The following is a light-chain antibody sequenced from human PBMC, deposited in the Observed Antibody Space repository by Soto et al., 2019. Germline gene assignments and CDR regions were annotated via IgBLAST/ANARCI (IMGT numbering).Light chain of an antibody. Sequence: EIVLTQSPATLSLSPGERATLSCRASQSVASNYLAWYQQGPGQAPRLLMDAAPSRAAGLPGTFSGSGSGTDFTLTISRLEPNDFAVFLCHPYGRSRIFTCGPATTVDI. V-gene: IGKV3-20*01. CDR2: AAP. CDR1: QSVASNY. J-gene: IGKJ3*01. CDR3: HPYGRSRIFT.